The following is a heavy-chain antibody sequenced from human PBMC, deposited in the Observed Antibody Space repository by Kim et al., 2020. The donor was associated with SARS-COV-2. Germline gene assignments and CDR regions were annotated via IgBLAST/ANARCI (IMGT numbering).Heavy chain of an antibody. J-gene: IGHJ4*02. V-gene: IGHV4-59*09. Sequence: NYTPSLQRRFTISVDTSKNQFSLKLSSVTAADTAVYYCARGSLPATNFDYWGQGTLVTVSS. CDR3: ARGSLPATNFDY.